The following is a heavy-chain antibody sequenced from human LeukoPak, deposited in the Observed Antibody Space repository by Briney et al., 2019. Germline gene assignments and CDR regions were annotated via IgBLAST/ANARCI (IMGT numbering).Heavy chain of an antibody. J-gene: IGHJ4*02. CDR1: GGSISSSSYY. Sequence: SETLSLTCTVSGGSISSSSYYWGWIRQPPGKGLEWIGSTYYSGSTYYNPSLKSRVTISVDTSKNQFSLKLSSVTAADTAVYYCARGITVYDSSGYLWGGWGQGTLVTVSS. CDR3: ARGITVYDSSGYLWGG. D-gene: IGHD3-22*01. CDR2: TYYSGST. V-gene: IGHV4-39*01.